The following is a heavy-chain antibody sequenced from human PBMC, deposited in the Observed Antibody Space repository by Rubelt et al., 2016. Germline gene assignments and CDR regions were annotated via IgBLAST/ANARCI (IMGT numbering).Heavy chain of an antibody. CDR1: GFTFSSYG. Sequence: GGGLVQPGGSLRLSCAASGFTFSSYGMHWVRQAPGKGLEWVAVIWYDGSNKYYADSVKGRFTISRDNSKNTLYLQMNSLRAEDTAVYYCARVGVDTAMVFPMWYFDYWGQGTLVTVSS. CDR3: ARVGVDTAMVFPMWYFDY. D-gene: IGHD5-18*01. J-gene: IGHJ4*02. CDR2: IWYDGSNK. V-gene: IGHV3-33*01.